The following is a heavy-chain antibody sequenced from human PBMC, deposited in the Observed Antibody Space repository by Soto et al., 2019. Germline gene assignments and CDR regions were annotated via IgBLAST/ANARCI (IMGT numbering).Heavy chain of an antibody. D-gene: IGHD3-3*01. CDR1: GLTFSSYS. CDR3: ARARRLRIFGVVIGMDV. CDR2: ISSSSSTI. Sequence: PGGSLRLSCAASGLTFSSYSMNWVRQAPGKGLEWVSYISSSSSTIYYADSVKGRFTISRDNAKNSLYLQMNSLRDEDTAVYYCARARRLRIFGVVIGMDVWGQGTTVT. J-gene: IGHJ6*02. V-gene: IGHV3-48*02.